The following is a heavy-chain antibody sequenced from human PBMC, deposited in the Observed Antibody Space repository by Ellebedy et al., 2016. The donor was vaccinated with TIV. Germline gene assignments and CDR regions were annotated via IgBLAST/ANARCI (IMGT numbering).Heavy chain of an antibody. CDR1: GFTFSLSA. J-gene: IGHJ6*02. CDR2: MTGSGDAT. Sequence: GGSLRLXCAASGFTFSLSAMTWVRQAPGMCLVWVSTMTGSGDATYYAESVKGRFTMSRDNSNNTLYLQMNSLRAEDTAVYYCARGTWFGESGIAMDVWGQGTRVTVSS. CDR3: ARGTWFGESGIAMDV. V-gene: IGHV3-23*01. D-gene: IGHD3-10*01.